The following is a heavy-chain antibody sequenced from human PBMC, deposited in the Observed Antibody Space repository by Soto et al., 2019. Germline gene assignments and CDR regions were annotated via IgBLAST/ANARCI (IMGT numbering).Heavy chain of an antibody. CDR3: AILRGYYYDSSGYSSYYGMDV. CDR2: ISAYNGNT. V-gene: IGHV1-18*01. D-gene: IGHD3-22*01. CDR1: GYTFTSYG. J-gene: IGHJ6*02. Sequence: ASVKVSCKASGYTFTSYGISWVRQAPGQGLEWMGWISAYNGNTNYAQKLQGRVTMTTDTSTSTAYMELRSLRSDDTAVYYCAILRGYYYDSSGYSSYYGMDVWGQGTTVTVSS.